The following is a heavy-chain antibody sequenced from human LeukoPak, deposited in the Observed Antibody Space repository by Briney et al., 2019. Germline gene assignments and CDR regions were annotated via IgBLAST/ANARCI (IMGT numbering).Heavy chain of an antibody. V-gene: IGHV3-30*18. CDR2: ISYDGSNK. J-gene: IGHJ4*02. CDR1: GFTFSSYG. D-gene: IGHD3-22*01. Sequence: GGSLRLSCAASGFTFSSYGMHWVRQAPGKGLEWVAVISYDGSNKYYADSVKGRFTISRDSSKNTLYLQMNSLRAEDTAVYYCAKDRAGDSSGSFDYWGQGTLVTVSS. CDR3: AKDRAGDSSGSFDY.